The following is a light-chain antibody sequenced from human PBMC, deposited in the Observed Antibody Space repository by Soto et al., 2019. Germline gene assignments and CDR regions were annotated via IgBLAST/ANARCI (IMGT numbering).Light chain of an antibody. Sequence: QSALTQPASVSGSPGQSITISCTGTSSDVGAYNYVSWYQQHPGKAPKLMIYEVRNRPSGVSNRFSGSKSGNTASLTISGLQAEDEADFYCSSYTTSRALVFGGGTQLTVL. CDR3: SSYTTSRALV. CDR1: SSDVGAYNY. J-gene: IGLJ2*01. CDR2: EVR. V-gene: IGLV2-14*01.